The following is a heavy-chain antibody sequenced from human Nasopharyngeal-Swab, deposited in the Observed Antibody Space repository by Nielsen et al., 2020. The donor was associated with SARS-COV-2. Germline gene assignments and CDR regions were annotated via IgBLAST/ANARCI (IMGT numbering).Heavy chain of an antibody. Sequence: SLKISCAASGFTFDDYAMHWVRQAPGKGLEWVSGISWNSGSIGYADSVKGRFTISRDNAKNSLYLQMNSLRAEDTALYYCAKDHVDYSGSSQGAFDTWGQGTMVTVSS. D-gene: IGHD1-26*01. V-gene: IGHV3-9*01. CDR1: GFTFDDYA. CDR3: AKDHVDYSGSSQGAFDT. CDR2: ISWNSGSI. J-gene: IGHJ3*02.